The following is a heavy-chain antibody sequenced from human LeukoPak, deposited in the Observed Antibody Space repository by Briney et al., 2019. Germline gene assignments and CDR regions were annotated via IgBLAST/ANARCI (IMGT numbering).Heavy chain of an antibody. CDR1: GFTFSSYA. CDR2: IRSKAYGGTT. Sequence: PGRSLRLSCAASGFTFSSYAMHWVRQAPGKGLEWVGFIRSKAYGGTTEYAASVKGRFTISRDDSKSIAYLQMNSLKTEDTAVYYCAIGGFRTTVTYPDYWGQGTLVTVSS. D-gene: IGHD4-17*01. V-gene: IGHV3-49*04. J-gene: IGHJ4*02. CDR3: AIGGFRTTVTYPDY.